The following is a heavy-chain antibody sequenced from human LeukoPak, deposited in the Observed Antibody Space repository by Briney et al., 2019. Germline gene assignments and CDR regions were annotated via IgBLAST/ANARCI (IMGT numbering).Heavy chain of an antibody. CDR2: IYYSGST. CDR3: ARAPPPHDYGGNWGYFDY. V-gene: IGHV4-39*07. Sequence: PSETLSLTRTVSVGSISISSYYWGWIRQPPGNGLEWIGSIYYSGSTYYNPSLKSRVTISVDTAKNQFSLKLSSVTAADTAVYYCARAPPPHDYGGNWGYFDYWGQGTLVTVSS. CDR1: VGSISISSYY. J-gene: IGHJ4*02. D-gene: IGHD4-23*01.